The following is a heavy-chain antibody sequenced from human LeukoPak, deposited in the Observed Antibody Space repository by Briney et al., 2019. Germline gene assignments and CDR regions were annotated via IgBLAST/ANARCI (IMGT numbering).Heavy chain of an antibody. D-gene: IGHD3-10*01. CDR1: GYIFTTYW. Sequence: GESLKISCKCSGYIFTTYWIGWVRQMPGKGLEWMGIIYSGDSDTRYSPPLQGQVTISADKSVTTAYLQWSSLKASDTAMYYCALGAVRGLHAFDIWGQGTMVTVSS. CDR2: IYSGDSDT. CDR3: ALGAVRGLHAFDI. J-gene: IGHJ3*02. V-gene: IGHV5-51*01.